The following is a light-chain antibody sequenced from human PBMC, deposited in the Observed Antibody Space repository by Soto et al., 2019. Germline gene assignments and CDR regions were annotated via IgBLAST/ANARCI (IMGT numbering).Light chain of an antibody. CDR3: SSYTSTSTLI. J-gene: IGLJ2*01. CDR2: DVT. Sequence: QSVLTQPASVSGSPGQSITIPCTGTYNDIGSYTYVAWYQHQPGNAPRLMIYDVTNRPPGSSHRFSGSRSGNTASLTISGLRAEDEATYFCSSYTSTSTLIFGGGTKVTVL. V-gene: IGLV2-14*03. CDR1: YNDIGSYTY.